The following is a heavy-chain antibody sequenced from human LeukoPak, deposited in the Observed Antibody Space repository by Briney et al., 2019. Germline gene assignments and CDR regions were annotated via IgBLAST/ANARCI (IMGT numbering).Heavy chain of an antibody. CDR1: GFTFSTYT. J-gene: IGHJ2*01. V-gene: IGHV3-21*01. CDR3: ARARYCSGGSCYRRYWYFDL. CDR2: ISSSGSYI. D-gene: IGHD2-15*01. Sequence: PGGSLRLSCAASGFTFSTYTMNWVRQAPGKGLEWVSAISSSGSYIYYADSVKGRFTISRDNAKNSLYLQMNSLRAEDTAVYYCARARYCSGGSCYRRYWYFDLWGRGTLVTVSS.